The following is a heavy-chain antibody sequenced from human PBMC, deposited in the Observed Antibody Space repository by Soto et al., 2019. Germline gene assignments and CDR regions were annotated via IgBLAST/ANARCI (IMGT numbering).Heavy chain of an antibody. J-gene: IGHJ4*02. Sequence: EVQLVESGGGFVEPGGSLRLSCVGSGLTLSHAWMTWVRQAPGKGLEWVGRIKTKGEGGTMDYAAPVKGRFSVSRDDSENTLYLHMSSQHREDTAMYSCVAQLPGVRTTFGFDYWGQGTLVTVSS. CDR2: IKTKGEGGTM. CDR1: GLTLSHAW. D-gene: IGHD3-3*01. CDR3: VAQLPGVRTTFGFDY. V-gene: IGHV3-15*07.